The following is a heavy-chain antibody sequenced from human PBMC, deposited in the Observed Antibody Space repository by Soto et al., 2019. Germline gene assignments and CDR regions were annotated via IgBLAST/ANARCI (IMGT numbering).Heavy chain of an antibody. CDR1: GFTVSSNY. CDR3: GREKGSGSPHYYYYGMDV. Sequence: GGSLRLSCAASGFTVSSNYMSWVRQAPGKGLEWVSVIYSGGSTYYADSVKGRFTISRDNSKNTLYLQMNSLRAEDTAVYDCGREKGSGSPHYYYYGMDVWGQGTTVTVSS. CDR2: IYSGGST. V-gene: IGHV3-53*01. D-gene: IGHD3-10*01. J-gene: IGHJ6*02.